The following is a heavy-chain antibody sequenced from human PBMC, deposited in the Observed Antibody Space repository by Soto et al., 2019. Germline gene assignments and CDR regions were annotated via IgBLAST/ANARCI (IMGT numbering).Heavy chain of an antibody. V-gene: IGHV4-39*01. J-gene: IGHJ4*02. CDR2: VYYSGST. Sequence: ETVSRTCTVCGGSVSSSRYYWGWVSKPPGKGLEWIGSVYYSGSTYYNPSLESRVTISVDKSKNQFSLKLMSLSAADTAVYYCGRLEGLATISYYFDYWGQGALVTVSS. D-gene: IGHD3-9*01. CDR3: GRLEGLATISYYFDY. CDR1: GGSVSSSRYY.